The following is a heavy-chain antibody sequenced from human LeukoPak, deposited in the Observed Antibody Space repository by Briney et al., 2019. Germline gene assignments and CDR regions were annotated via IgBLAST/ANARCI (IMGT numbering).Heavy chain of an antibody. D-gene: IGHD4/OR15-4a*01. V-gene: IGHV4-34*01. CDR2: INHSGST. CDR3: ARGPPRDFGTSVLYYNH. CDR1: GGSFSDYY. Sequence: SETLSFTCAIYGGSFSDYYWSWIRQPPGKGLEWIGEINHSGSTNYNPSLTSRVTTSVDTSKNQFSLKLSSVTAADTAVYYCARGPPRDFGTSVLYYNHWGQGNGDTVSS. J-gene: IGHJ1*01.